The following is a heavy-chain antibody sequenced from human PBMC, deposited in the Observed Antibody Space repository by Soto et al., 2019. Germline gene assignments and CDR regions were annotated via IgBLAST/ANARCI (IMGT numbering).Heavy chain of an antibody. D-gene: IGHD2-21*02. CDR1: GYRFTGYG. CDR3: VYYCAKSNYGGDDYFQYGMDV. J-gene: IGHJ6*02. V-gene: IGHV1-2*02. CDR2: INPKSGAT. Sequence: QVQLVQSGAEVKKPGASLKVSCKASGYRFTGYGLHWVRQAPGQGLQWMGWINPKSGATYYAQKFQGSVTMTRVMSTKTDYMELRGLRSDDTADDTAVYYCAKSNYGGDDYFQYGMDVWGQGTKVTVSS.